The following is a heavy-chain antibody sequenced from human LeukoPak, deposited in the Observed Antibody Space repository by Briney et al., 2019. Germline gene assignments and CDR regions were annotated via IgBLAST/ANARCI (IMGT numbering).Heavy chain of an antibody. CDR2: INLSGGST. CDR3: ARASRLTGYSSGWFLAFGY. V-gene: IGHV1-46*01. CDR1: GYTFTSYH. D-gene: IGHD6-19*01. J-gene: IGHJ4*02. Sequence: ASVKVSCKASGYTFTSYHMHWVRQAPGQGLEWMGKINLSGGSTTYAQKFQGRVTMTRDTSISTAYMELSRLRSDDTAVYYCARASRLTGYSSGWFLAFGYWGQGTLVTVSS.